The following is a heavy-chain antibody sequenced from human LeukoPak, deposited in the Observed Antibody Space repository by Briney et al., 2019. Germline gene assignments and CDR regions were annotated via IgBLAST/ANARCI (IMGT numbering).Heavy chain of an antibody. CDR2: ISGSAGST. Sequence: GRSLRLSCAASGFTLSSYAVSWVRQAPGKGLEWVSLISGSAGSTYYADSVKGRFTISRDNAKNSLYLQMNSLRAEDTAVYYCAKPGYWGQGTLVTVSS. V-gene: IGHV3-23*01. J-gene: IGHJ4*02. CDR3: AKPGY. CDR1: GFTLSSYA.